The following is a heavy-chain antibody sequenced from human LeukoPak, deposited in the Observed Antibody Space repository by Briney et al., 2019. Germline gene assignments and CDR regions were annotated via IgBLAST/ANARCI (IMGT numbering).Heavy chain of an antibody. D-gene: IGHD5/OR15-5a*01. CDR2: ISDSGGST. V-gene: IGHV3-23*01. CDR3: AKKSVAVQTSGGVGYFDY. J-gene: IGHJ4*02. Sequence: GGSLRLSCAASGFTFSSYAMSWVRQAPGKGLEWVSVISDSGGSTYYADSVKGRFTISRDNSKNTLYLQMNSLRAEDTAVYYCAKKSVAVQTSGGVGYFDYWGQGTLVTVSS. CDR1: GFTFSSYA.